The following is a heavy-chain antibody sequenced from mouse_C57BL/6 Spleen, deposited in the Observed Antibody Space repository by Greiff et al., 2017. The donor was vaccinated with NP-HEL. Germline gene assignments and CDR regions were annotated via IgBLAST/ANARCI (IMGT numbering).Heavy chain of an antibody. CDR3: SYSEVFDY. J-gene: IGHJ2*01. CDR1: GFTITDYY. V-gene: IGHV14-1*01. D-gene: IGHD2-10*01. Sequence: EVQLQQSGAELVRPGASVKLSCTASGFTITDYYMHWVKQRPEQGLEWIGRIDPEDGDTEYAPKFQGKATMTADTSSNTAYLQLSSLTSEDTAVYYCSYSEVFDYWGQGTTLTVSS. CDR2: IDPEDGDT.